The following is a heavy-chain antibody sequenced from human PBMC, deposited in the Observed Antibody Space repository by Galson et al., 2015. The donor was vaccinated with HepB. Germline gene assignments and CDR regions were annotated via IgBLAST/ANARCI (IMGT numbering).Heavy chain of an antibody. CDR2: SPGGGGGT. Sequence: SLRLSCAASGFTFRNYAMYWVRQSPGKGLEWVSTSPGGGGGTSYADPVKGRFTISRDNSKNTLYLQMHRLSGDDHATYFCAKGSRPRPGGVANESWGQGTLVAVSS. D-gene: IGHD1-1*01. CDR3: AKGSRPRPGGVANES. J-gene: IGHJ5*02. V-gene: IGHV3-23*01. CDR1: GFTFRNYA.